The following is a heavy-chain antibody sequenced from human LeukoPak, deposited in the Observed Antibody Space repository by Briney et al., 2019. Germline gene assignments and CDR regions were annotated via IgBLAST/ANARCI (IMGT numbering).Heavy chain of an antibody. D-gene: IGHD3-22*01. V-gene: IGHV3-30*04. CDR3: AKERYYYDSSGLNWFDP. CDR2: ISYDGSTK. J-gene: IGHJ5*02. Sequence: GGSLRLSCAASGFTFTNYPIHWVRQAPGKGLEWVTVISYDGSTKYYADSVKGRFTISRDNSKNTLYLQMNSLRAEDTAVYYCAKERYYYDSSGLNWFDPWGQGTLVTVSS. CDR1: GFTFTNYP.